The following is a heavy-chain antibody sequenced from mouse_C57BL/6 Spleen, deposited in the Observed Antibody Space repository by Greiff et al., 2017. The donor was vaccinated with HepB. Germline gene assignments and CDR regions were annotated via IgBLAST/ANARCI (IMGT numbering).Heavy chain of an antibody. J-gene: IGHJ4*01. V-gene: IGHV1-53*01. Sequence: VQLQQPGTELVKPGASVKLSCKASGYTFTSYWMHWVKQRPGQGLEWIGNINPSNGGTNYNEKFKSKATLTVDKSSSPSYMQLSSLTSEDSAVYYCASSRYYRGSMDYWGQGTSVTVSS. D-gene: IGHD2-14*01. CDR2: INPSNGGT. CDR3: ASSRYYRGSMDY. CDR1: GYTFTSYW.